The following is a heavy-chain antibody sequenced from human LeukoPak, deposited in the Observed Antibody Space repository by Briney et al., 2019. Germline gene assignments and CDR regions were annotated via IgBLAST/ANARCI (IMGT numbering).Heavy chain of an antibody. J-gene: IGHJ4*02. Sequence: PGGSLSLFCALSVFTYRSFAMSGLREAPGGGGAGVSAISGRGGSPYYAESVKGRFTISRDNSKNSLYLQMNSLRAEDTALYYCAPLDCSSSSCYSGWGQGTLVTVSS. CDR2: ISGRGGSP. CDR3: APLDCSSSSCYSG. D-gene: IGHD2-2*02. CDR1: VFTYRSFA. V-gene: IGHV3-23*01.